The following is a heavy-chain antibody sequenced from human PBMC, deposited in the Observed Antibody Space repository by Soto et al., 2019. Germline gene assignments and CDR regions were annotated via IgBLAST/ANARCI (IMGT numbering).Heavy chain of an antibody. CDR1: GSTFSSYA. J-gene: IGHJ4*02. CDR3: ARDREQQLLQPHFYY. CDR2: ISYDGSNK. D-gene: IGHD6-13*01. V-gene: IGHV3-30-3*01. Sequence: GGSLRLSCAASGSTFSSYAMHWVRHAPGKGLEWVAVISYDGSNKYYADSVKGRFTISRDNSKNTLYLQMNSLRAEDTAVYYCARDREQQLLQPHFYYWGQGTLVTVSS.